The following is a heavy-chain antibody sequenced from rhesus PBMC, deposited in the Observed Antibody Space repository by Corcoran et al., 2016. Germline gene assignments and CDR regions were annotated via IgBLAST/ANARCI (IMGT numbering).Heavy chain of an antibody. CDR2: IYGGCGRP. V-gene: IGHV4-143*01. J-gene: IGHJ4*01. Sequence: QVQLQESGPGLVKPSETLSLTCTVSGGSISDSYYWSWIRQPPGKGLEWMGRIYGGCGRPHYHPSLKSRVTISRDTSKNQFSLKLSSVTAADTAVYYCASLYSWNSYFDYWGQGVLVTVSS. D-gene: IGHD1-1-1*01. CDR3: ASLYSWNSYFDY. CDR1: GGSISDSYY.